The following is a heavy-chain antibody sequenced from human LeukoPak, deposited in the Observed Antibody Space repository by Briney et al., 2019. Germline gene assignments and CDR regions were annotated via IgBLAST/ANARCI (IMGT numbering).Heavy chain of an antibody. CDR3: ATQGRGTYRFGX. Sequence: SYISSGGSPIYYADSVKGRFTVSRDNAKNSLSLQMNSLRAEDTAVYYCATQGRGTYRFGXXGXXT. V-gene: IGHV3-48*03. CDR2: ISSGGSPI. J-gene: IGHJ4*01. D-gene: IGHD1-26*01.